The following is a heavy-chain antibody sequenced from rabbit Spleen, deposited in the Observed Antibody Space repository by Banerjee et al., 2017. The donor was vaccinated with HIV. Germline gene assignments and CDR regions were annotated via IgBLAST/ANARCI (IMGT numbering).Heavy chain of an antibody. CDR1: GFSFSSSYW. V-gene: IGHV1S40*01. J-gene: IGHJ4*01. CDR2: IDIGGGAP. CDR3: ARASYIDISYWTL. Sequence: QSLEESGGGLVKPGASLTLTCTASGFSFSSSYWPCWVRQAPGKGLEWIACIDIGGGAPYYASWAKGRFTISKTSSTTVTLQMTSLTGADTATYFCARASYIDISYWTLWGQGTLVTVS. D-gene: IGHD8-1*01.